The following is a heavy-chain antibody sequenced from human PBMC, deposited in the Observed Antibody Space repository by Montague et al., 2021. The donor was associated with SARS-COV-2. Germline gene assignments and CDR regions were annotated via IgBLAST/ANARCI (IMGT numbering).Heavy chain of an antibody. CDR2: IYYSGGA. J-gene: IGHJ4*02. CDR1: GDSINDYY. CDR3: ARGSGYSGYALAY. D-gene: IGHD5-12*01. V-gene: IGHV4-59*01. Sequence: SETLSLTCTVSGDSINDYYWSWIRQSPGKGLEYIGYIYYSGGANYYPSRGTNYNPSFESRVAISLVTSKTQFSLNLSSVTAADTAVYYCARGSGYSGYALAYWGQGTLVTVSS.